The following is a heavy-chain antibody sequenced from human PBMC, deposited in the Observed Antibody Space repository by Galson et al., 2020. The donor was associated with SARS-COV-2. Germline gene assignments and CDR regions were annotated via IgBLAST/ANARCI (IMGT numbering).Heavy chain of an antibody. Sequence: GESLKTPCKGSGYSLTSYWIGRVRQMPGKGLEWMGNIYPGDSDTRQSPSFQGQVTNSADKSISTAYLQWSSLKASDTAMYYCANTANTGGSFLPKVLDAFHVWGQGTMVTVSS. CDR2: IYPGDSDT. V-gene: IGHV5-51*01. CDR3: ANTANTGGSFLPKVLDAFHV. J-gene: IGHJ3*01. CDR1: GYSLTSYW. D-gene: IGHD5-18*01.